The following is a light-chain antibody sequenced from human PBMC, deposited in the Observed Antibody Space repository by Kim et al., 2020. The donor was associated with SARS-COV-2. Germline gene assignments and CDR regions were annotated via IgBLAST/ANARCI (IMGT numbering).Light chain of an antibody. CDR1: KLGDKY. CDR2: QDS. CDR3: QAWDSSTA. V-gene: IGLV3-1*01. Sequence: VSVSAGQTASITCSVEKLGDKYACWYQHKPGQSPVLVIYQDSKRPSGIPERFSGSNSGNAATLTISGTQAMDEADYYCQAWDSSTAFGGGTQLTVL. J-gene: IGLJ2*01.